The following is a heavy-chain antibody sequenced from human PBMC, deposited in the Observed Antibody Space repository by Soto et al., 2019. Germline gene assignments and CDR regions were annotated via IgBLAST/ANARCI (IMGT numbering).Heavy chain of an antibody. CDR2: TYYRSKWYY. D-gene: IGHD1-26*01. Sequence: PSQTLSLTCAITGDSVSSNSAGWSWVRQSPSRGLEWLGRTYYRSKWYYEYAVSVRGRITINPDTSKNQYSLQLNSVTPEETAVYFCVRGEQYSGRIFDYWGQGTLVTVSS. CDR3: VRGEQYSGRIFDY. V-gene: IGHV6-1*01. J-gene: IGHJ4*01. CDR1: GDSVSSNSAG.